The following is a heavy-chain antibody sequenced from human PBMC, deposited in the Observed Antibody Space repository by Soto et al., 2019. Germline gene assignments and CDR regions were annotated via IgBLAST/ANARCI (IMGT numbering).Heavy chain of an antibody. V-gene: IGHV3-66*01. CDR3: ARSQPYGDYYYYGMDV. CDR1: GFTVSSNY. D-gene: IGHD4-17*01. J-gene: IGHJ6*02. CDR2: IYSGGST. Sequence: GGSLRLSCAASGFTVSSNYMSWVRQAPGKGLEWVSVIYSGGSTYYADSVKGRFTISRDNSKNTLYLQMISLRAEDTAVYYCARSQPYGDYYYYGMDVWGQGTTVTVSS.